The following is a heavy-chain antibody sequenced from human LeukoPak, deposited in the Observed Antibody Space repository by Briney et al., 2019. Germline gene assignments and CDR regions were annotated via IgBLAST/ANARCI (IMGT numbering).Heavy chain of an antibody. J-gene: IGHJ5*02. Sequence: GGSLRLSCAASGFTFSSYSMNWVRQAPGKGLEWVSSISSSSSYIYYAHSVKGRFTISRDNSKNTLYLQMNSLRAEDTAVYYCAKETAKEHYDFWSGPNWFDPWGQGTLVTVSS. V-gene: IGHV3-21*04. CDR2: ISSSSSYI. CDR1: GFTFSSYS. D-gene: IGHD3-3*01. CDR3: AKETAKEHYDFWSGPNWFDP.